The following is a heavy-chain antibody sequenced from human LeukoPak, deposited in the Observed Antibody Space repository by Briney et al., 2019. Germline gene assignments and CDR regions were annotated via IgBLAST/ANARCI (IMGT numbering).Heavy chain of an antibody. CDR3: ARAPIDCSSTSCSRGYFDY. D-gene: IGHD2-2*01. J-gene: IGHJ4*02. CDR1: GLIFSNYA. CDR2: ITSGFTP. V-gene: IGHV3-23*01. Sequence: GGSLRLSCAASGLIFSNYAMSWVRQAPGKGLEWVSGITSGFTPHYADSVKGRFTISRDNSKNTFHLQMNSLRAEDTAVYYCARAPIDCSSTSCSRGYFDYWGQGTLVTVSS.